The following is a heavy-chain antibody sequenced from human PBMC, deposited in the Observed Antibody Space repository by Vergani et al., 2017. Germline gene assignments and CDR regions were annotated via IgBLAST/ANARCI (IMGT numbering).Heavy chain of an antibody. D-gene: IGHD2-2*01. Sequence: QVQLVQSGAEVKKPGASVKVSCKASAYTFTSYDINWVRQATGQGLEWMGWMNPNSGNTGYAQKFQGRVTMTRNTSISTAYMELSSLRSEDTAVYYCARVKVVPAADNWFDPWGQGTLVTVSS. CDR3: ARVKVVPAADNWFDP. CDR1: AYTFTSYD. J-gene: IGHJ5*02. V-gene: IGHV1-8*01. CDR2: MNPNSGNT.